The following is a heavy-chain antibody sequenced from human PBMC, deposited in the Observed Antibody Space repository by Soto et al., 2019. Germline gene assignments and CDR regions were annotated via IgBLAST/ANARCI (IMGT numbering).Heavy chain of an antibody. J-gene: IGHJ4*02. CDR3: ARDTGTYPYYFDY. D-gene: IGHD1-26*01. CDR1: GGSISSGENC. Sequence: SETLSLTCTVSGGSISSGENCWNWSRQSPGKGLEWIGYIHHSGSTYYNPSLKSRLTISVDTSKNQISLKLNSVTAADTAVYYCARDTGTYPYYFDYWGQGTLVTVSS. V-gene: IGHV4-30-4*01. CDR2: IHHSGST.